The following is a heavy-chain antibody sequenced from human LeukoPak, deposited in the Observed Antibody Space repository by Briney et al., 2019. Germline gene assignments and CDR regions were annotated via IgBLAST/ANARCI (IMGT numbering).Heavy chain of an antibody. J-gene: IGHJ6*03. D-gene: IGHD4-11*01. CDR3: ARDRTGQQLISRKEYYYMDV. V-gene: IGHV3-53*01. CDR2: IYSDNT. CDR1: GFTVSSNS. Sequence: PGGSLRLSCTVSGFTVSSNSMSWVRQAPGKGLEWVSFIYSDNTHYSDSVKGRLTISRDNSKNTLYLQMNSLRAEDTAVYYCARDRTGQQLISRKEYYYMDVWGKGTTVTISS.